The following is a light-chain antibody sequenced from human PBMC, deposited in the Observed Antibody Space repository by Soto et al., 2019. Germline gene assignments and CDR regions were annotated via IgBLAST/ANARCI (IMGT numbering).Light chain of an antibody. CDR2: DVS. CDR3: SSHTSSSTPVV. J-gene: IGLJ2*01. Sequence: QSALTQPASVSGSPGQSITISCTGTSSDGGGYNYVSWYQQHPGKAPKLMIYDVSNRPSVVSNRFSGSKSGNTASLTISGLQAEYEADYYCSSHTSSSTPVVFGGGTKVTVL. V-gene: IGLV2-14*01. CDR1: SSDGGGYNY.